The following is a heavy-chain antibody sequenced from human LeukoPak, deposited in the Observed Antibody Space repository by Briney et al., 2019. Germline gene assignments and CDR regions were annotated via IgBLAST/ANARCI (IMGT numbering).Heavy chain of an antibody. CDR1: GGSISSGGYY. V-gene: IGHV4-31*03. J-gene: IGHJ4*02. CDR2: IYYSGST. Sequence: SQTLSLTCTVSGGSISSGGYYWSWIRQHPGKGLEWIGYIYYSGSTYYNPSLKSRVTISVDTSKNQFSLKLSSVTAADTAVYYCARAQEMATIPYFDYWGQGTLVTVSS. CDR3: ARAQEMATIPYFDY. D-gene: IGHD5-24*01.